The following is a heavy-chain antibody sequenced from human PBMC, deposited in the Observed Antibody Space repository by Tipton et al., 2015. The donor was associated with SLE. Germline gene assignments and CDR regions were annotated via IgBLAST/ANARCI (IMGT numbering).Heavy chain of an antibody. V-gene: IGHV3-30*04. D-gene: IGHD3-16*01. CDR1: GFTFSSYA. CDR2: ISYDGSNK. CDR3: ARRVPRGYYFDY. Sequence: RSLRLSCAASGFTFSSYAMHWVRQAPGKGLEWVAVISYDGSNKYYADSVKGRFTISRDNSKNTLYLQMNSLRAEDTAVYYCARRVPRGYYFDYWGQGTLVTVSS. J-gene: IGHJ4*02.